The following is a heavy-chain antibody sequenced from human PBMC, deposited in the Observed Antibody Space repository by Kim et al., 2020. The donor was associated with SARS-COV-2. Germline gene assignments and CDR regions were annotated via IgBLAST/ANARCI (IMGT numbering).Heavy chain of an antibody. CDR1: GGSFSGYY. D-gene: IGHD3-3*01. J-gene: IGHJ6*02. CDR2: INHSGST. CDR3: AGLFWSGYYDYYYYYGMDV. Sequence: SETLSLTCAVYGGSFSGYYWSWIRQPPGKGLEWIGEINHSGSTNYNPSLKSRVTISVDTSKNQFSLKLSSVTAADTAVYYCAGLFWSGYYDYYYYYGMDVWGQGTTVTVSS. V-gene: IGHV4-34*01.